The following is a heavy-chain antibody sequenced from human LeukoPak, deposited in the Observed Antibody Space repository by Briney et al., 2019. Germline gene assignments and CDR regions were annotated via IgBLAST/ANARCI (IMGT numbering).Heavy chain of an antibody. J-gene: IGHJ4*02. CDR2: IYYSGST. Sequence: PSETLSLTCTISGGSISSIFSYWGWVRQPPGRGLEWIGTIYYSGSTYYNPSLKSRVTISVDTSKNQFSLKLSSVTAADTAVYYCARLPRGYYDSRGYWGQGTLVTVSS. D-gene: IGHD3-22*01. V-gene: IGHV4-39*07. CDR1: GGSISSIFSY. CDR3: ARLPRGYYDSRGY.